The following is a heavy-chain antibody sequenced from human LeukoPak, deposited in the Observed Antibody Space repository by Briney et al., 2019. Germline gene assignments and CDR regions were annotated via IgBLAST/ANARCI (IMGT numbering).Heavy chain of an antibody. CDR3: ARVGRGGSCLDY. V-gene: IGHV3-74*01. J-gene: IGHJ4*02. D-gene: IGHD2-15*01. CDR2: ISSDGSDT. Sequence: GGSLRLSCAASGFTFSTYWMHWVRQAPGKGLVWVSRISSDGSDTSYADSVKGRFTISRDNAKNMLYLQMNSLRVDDTAVYYCARVGRGGSCLDYWGQGTLVTVSS. CDR1: GFTFSTYW.